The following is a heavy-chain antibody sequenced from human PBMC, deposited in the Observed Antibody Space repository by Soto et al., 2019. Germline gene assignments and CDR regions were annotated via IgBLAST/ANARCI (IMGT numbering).Heavy chain of an antibody. J-gene: IGHJ4*02. Sequence: QVQLQESGPGLVKPSETLSLTCTFSCCSISSYYWSWIRQPPCKGLKWIGYIYYSGSTNYNPSLKSRVTISVDTSKRQYSLNLSSVTAAATAVYYCARRWGTTFDYWGQGTLVTVSS. V-gene: IGHV4-59*08. CDR2: IYYSGST. D-gene: IGHD3-16*01. CDR3: ARRWGTTFDY. CDR1: CCSISSYY.